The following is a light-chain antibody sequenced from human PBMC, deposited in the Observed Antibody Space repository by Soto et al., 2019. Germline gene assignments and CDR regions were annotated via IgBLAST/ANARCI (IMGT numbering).Light chain of an antibody. Sequence: DIVMTQSPLSLPVTPGEPASISCRSTQSLLHSDGYTYLDWYLQKPGQSPQVLIYLGFNRASGVPDRFSGSGSGTEFTLTISSLQPEDFAVYYCQQYNNWPPWTFGQGTKVKIK. CDR2: LGF. CDR3: QQYNNWPPWT. CDR1: QSLLHSDGYTY. V-gene: IGKV2-28*01. J-gene: IGKJ1*01.